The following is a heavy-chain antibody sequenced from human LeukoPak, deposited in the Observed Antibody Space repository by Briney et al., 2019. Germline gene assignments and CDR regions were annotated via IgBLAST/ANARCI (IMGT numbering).Heavy chain of an antibody. Sequence: ASVKVSCKASGYTFTSYDINWVRQATGQGLEWMGWMNPNSGNTGYAQKFQGRVTMTRNTSISTAYMELSSLRSEDTAVYYCARAIDILTGYYITAFDIWGQGTMVTVSS. J-gene: IGHJ3*02. V-gene: IGHV1-8*01. CDR3: ARAIDILTGYYITAFDI. CDR1: GYTFTSYD. CDR2: MNPNSGNT. D-gene: IGHD3-9*01.